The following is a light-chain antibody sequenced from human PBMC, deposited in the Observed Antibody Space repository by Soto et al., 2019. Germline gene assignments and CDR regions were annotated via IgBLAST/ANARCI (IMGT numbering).Light chain of an antibody. CDR3: GTWDSALSLWL. J-gene: IGLJ3*02. CDR1: GSNTGNNF. V-gene: IGLV1-51*01. Sequence: QSVLTQPPSVSAAPGQKVTISCSGGGSNTGNNFVSWYQQFPETAPKLLIYDTDKRPSGIPDRFSGSKSGTSATLGITRLQTGDEAEYYCGTWDSALSLWLFGGGTKLTVL. CDR2: DTD.